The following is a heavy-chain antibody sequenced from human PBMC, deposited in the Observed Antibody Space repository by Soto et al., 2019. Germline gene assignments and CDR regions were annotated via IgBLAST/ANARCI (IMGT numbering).Heavy chain of an antibody. Sequence: GGSLRLSCAASGFTFSSYAMSWVRQAPGKGLEWVSAISNSGGSTYYVASVKGRFTISRDNSKNTLYLQMNSLRAEDTDVYYCANQDHSPNIRYFDYWGQGTLVTVSS. D-gene: IGHD2-15*01. V-gene: IGHV3-23*01. CDR1: GFTFSSYA. CDR3: ANQDHSPNIRYFDY. CDR2: ISNSGGST. J-gene: IGHJ4*02.